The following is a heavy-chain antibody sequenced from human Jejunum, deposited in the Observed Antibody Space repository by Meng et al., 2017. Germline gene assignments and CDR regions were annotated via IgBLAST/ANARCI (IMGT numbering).Heavy chain of an antibody. CDR2: MVYSGTT. Sequence: QVQLQESGPGLVKPSQTLSLTCTVSGGSISSADYYWSWIRQPPGKGLEWIGYMVYSGTTYYNPSLKSRGTISVDTSKNQFSLTVSSVTAADTAVYYCARHLGHGDGLKIGFDYWGQGTLVTVSS. CDR3: ARHLGHGDGLKIGFDY. V-gene: IGHV4-30-4*01. CDR1: GGSISSADYY. J-gene: IGHJ4*02. D-gene: IGHD4-17*01.